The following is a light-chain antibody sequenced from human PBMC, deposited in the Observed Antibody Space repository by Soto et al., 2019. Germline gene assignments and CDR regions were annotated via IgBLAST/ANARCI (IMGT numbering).Light chain of an antibody. CDR2: GAS. J-gene: IGKJ1*01. CDR1: QGIRTD. CDR3: LQDYTYPRT. Sequence: AIQMTQSPSSLSASVGDRVTITCRASQGIRTDLGWYQQKPGKAPKLLIYGASTLQSAVPSRFSGSGSGTDFTLTISSLQPEDFATYYCLQDYTYPRTFGQGTKVEVK. V-gene: IGKV1-6*01.